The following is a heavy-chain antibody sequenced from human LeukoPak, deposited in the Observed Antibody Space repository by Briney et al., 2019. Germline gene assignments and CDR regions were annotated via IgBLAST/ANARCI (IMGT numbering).Heavy chain of an antibody. CDR2: INPNSGGT. CDR3: ARNIWFGESAYAFDI. D-gene: IGHD3-10*01. J-gene: IGHJ3*02. Sequence: ASVKVSCKASGYTFTGYYMHWVRQAPGQGLEWMGWINPNSGGTNYAQKFQGRVTMTRDKSIRTAYMELSRLTSDDTAVYYCARNIWFGESAYAFDIWGQGTMVTVSS. V-gene: IGHV1-2*02. CDR1: GYTFTGYY.